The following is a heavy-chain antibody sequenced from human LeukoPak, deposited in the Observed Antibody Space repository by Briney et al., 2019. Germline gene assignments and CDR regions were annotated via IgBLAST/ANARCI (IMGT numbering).Heavy chain of an antibody. V-gene: IGHV1-2*02. Sequence: ASVKVSCKASGYTFTGYYMHWVRQAPGQGLEWMGWINPNSGGTNYAQKFQGRVTMTRDTSISTAYMELSRLRSDDTAVYYCAILDVIVVVNDAFVIWGQGTMVTVSS. CDR1: GYTFTGYY. D-gene: IGHD3-22*01. CDR2: INPNSGGT. J-gene: IGHJ3*02. CDR3: AILDVIVVVNDAFVI.